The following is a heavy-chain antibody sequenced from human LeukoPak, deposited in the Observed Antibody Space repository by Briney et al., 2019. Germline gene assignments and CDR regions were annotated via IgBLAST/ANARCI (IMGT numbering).Heavy chain of an antibody. V-gene: IGHV4-61*05. CDR2: IYYSGST. CDR1: GGSISTSNYY. CDR3: ARQSGASWFDP. J-gene: IGHJ5*02. Sequence: SETLSLTCTVSGGSISTSNYYWSWIRQPPGKGLEWIGYIYYSGSTNYNPSLKSRVTISVDTSKNQFSLKLSSVTAADTAVYYCARQSGASWFDPWGQGTLVTVSS. D-gene: IGHD1-26*01.